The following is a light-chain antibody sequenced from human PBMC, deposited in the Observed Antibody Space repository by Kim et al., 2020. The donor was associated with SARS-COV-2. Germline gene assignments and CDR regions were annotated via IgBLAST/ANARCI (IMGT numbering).Light chain of an antibody. CDR2: DAS. CDR3: QQYNGYST. J-gene: IGKJ1*01. V-gene: IGKV1-5*01. CDR1: QTIGNK. Sequence: GDRVTITCRASQTIGNKFAWYQQKPGKAPRLLIYDASSLKSGVPSRFSGTGSETEFTLTISSLQPDDFVTYYCQQYNGYSTFGQGTKLEI.